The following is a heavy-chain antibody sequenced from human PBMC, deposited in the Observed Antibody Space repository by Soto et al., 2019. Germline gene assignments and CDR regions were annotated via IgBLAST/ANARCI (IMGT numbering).Heavy chain of an antibody. CDR2: ISNNGNNK. CDR1: GFTFSSYG. Sequence: LRLSCAASGFTFSSYGMHWVRQAPGKGLEWVAVISNNGNNKYSADSMKGRLTIFRDNSRNTLYLEMNSLRAEDTAVYYCAKDSGRGSADYYFDYWGQGTLVTVSS. J-gene: IGHJ4*02. D-gene: IGHD2-15*01. CDR3: AKDSGRGSADYYFDY. V-gene: IGHV3-30*18.